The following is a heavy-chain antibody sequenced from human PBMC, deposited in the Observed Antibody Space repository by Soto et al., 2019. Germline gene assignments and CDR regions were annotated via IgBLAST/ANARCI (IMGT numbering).Heavy chain of an antibody. D-gene: IGHD3-9*01. CDR3: ARGSARYFDWYTPDYYYCGMDV. V-gene: IGHV4-31*03. CDR2: IYYSGST. J-gene: IGHJ6*02. CDR1: RGSINSGGYY. Sequence: SETLSLTCTVSRGSINSGGYYWSWIRQHPGKGLEWIGYIYYSGSTYYNPSLKSRVTISVDTSKNQFSLKLSSVTAADTAVYYCARGSARYFDWYTPDYYYCGMDVWGQGTMVTVSS.